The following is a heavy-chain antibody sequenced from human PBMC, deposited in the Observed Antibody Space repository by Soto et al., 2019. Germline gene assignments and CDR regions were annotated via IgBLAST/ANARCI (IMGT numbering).Heavy chain of an antibody. CDR1: GGSISSYY. CDR2: IYYTGST. Sequence: QVQLQESGPGLVKPSETLSLTCTVSGGSISSYYWSWIRQPPGKGLEWLGYIYYTGSTTYNPSLKSRVTISIDTSTNQFSLKLNSVTAADTAVYYCARHAFGSGFYYGMDVWGQGTTVTVSS. J-gene: IGHJ6*02. CDR3: ARHAFGSGFYYGMDV. V-gene: IGHV4-59*08. D-gene: IGHD3-10*01.